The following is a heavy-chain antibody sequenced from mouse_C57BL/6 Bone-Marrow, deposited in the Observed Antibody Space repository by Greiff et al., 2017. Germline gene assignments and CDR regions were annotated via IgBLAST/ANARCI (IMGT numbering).Heavy chain of an antibody. CDR3: ARDATDGYYDWYFDV. D-gene: IGHD2-3*01. J-gene: IGHJ1*03. Sequence: EVMLVESGGGLVQSGRSLRLSCATSGFTFSDFYMEWVRQAPGKGLEWIAASRNKANDYTTEYSASVNGRFIVSRDTSQSILYLQMNALRAEDTAIYYCARDATDGYYDWYFDVWGTGTTVTVSS. V-gene: IGHV7-1*01. CDR2: SRNKANDYTT. CDR1: GFTFSDFY.